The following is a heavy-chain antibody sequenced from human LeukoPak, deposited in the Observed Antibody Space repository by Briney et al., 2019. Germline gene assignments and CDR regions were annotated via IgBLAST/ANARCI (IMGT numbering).Heavy chain of an antibody. Sequence: SGKASCKAAGGTFSSYAIIWGRQAPGQGLGWMERIIPIFGIANYAQKFQGRVTITADKSTSTAYMELSSLRSEDTAVYYCATNYYDSSGYYGYFDYWGQGTLVTVSS. D-gene: IGHD3-22*01. CDR3: ATNYYDSSGYYGYFDY. CDR2: IIPIFGIA. V-gene: IGHV1-69*04. CDR1: GGTFSSYA. J-gene: IGHJ4*02.